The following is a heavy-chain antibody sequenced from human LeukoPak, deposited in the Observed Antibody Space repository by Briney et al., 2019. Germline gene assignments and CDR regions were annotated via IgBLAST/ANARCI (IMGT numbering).Heavy chain of an antibody. CDR3: ARGASTAAKYGMDV. CDR2: KAYDGSST. CDR1: GITHINYA. J-gene: IGHJ6*02. Sequence: TGGSLRLSCAASGITHINYALNCVSQAPGKRLERVAVKAYDGSSTVYADSVKGRFTISRDNSKNTLYLQMNSLRTEDTAVYYCARGASTAAKYGMDVWGRGTAVTVSS. V-gene: IGHV3-30*04. D-gene: IGHD2-21*02.